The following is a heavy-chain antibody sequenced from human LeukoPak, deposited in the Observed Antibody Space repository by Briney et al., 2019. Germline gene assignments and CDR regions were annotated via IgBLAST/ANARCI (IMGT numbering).Heavy chain of an antibody. Sequence: SETLSLTCAVYGGSYSGYYWSWIRQPPGKGLEWIGEINHSGSTNYNPSLKSRVTISVDPSKNQFSLKLTSVTAADTAVYYCASRYCSSTSCSEGYNWFDPWGQGILVTVSS. V-gene: IGHV4-34*01. D-gene: IGHD2-2*01. CDR2: INHSGST. J-gene: IGHJ5*02. CDR1: GGSYSGYY. CDR3: ASRYCSSTSCSEGYNWFDP.